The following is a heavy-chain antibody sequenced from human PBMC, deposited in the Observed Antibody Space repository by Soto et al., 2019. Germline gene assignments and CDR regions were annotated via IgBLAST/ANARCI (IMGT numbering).Heavy chain of an antibody. J-gene: IGHJ4*02. CDR1: GFTFSNYW. V-gene: IGHV3-7*01. CDR2: INEDGSEK. Sequence: EVQLVESGGGVVQPGGSLRLSSAASGFTFSNYWMNWVRQAPGKGLEWVANINEDGSEKYYVDSAKGRFTISRDNAKNSLYLQMSSLRAEDTAVYYCARDLFDYWGQGTLVTVSS. CDR3: ARDLFDY.